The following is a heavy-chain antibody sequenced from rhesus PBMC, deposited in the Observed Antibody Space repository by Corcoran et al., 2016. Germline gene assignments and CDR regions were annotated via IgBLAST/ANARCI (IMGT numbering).Heavy chain of an antibody. CDR3: AREVAAAGTFDY. V-gene: IGHV4S19*01. D-gene: IGHD6-31*01. CDR2: ISGSSGST. CDR1: GGSISSSNW. J-gene: IGHJ4*01. Sequence: QVQLQESGPGLVKPSETLSLTCAVSGGSISSSNWWSWIRQPPGKGLEWMGYISGSSGSTHYNPPRKSRVTLSKDPAKNQFSLTLSSVTAADTAVYYCAREVAAAGTFDYWGQGVLVTVSS.